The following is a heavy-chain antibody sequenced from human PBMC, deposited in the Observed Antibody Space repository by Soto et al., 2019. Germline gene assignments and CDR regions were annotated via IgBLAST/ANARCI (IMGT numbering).Heavy chain of an antibody. CDR3: AASVNYDRRGYLIHYFDY. Sequence: ASVKVTRQDCRYTLTFSCRRWVRQAHGPEIEWMGWISAKNGNPNYAQNLQGRVTMTIDTSTTAAYMELRSLRSDDTAVYYCAASVNYDRRGYLIHYFDYRGQGTLVTLSS. CDR1: RYTLTFSC. CDR2: ISAKNGNP. V-gene: IGHV1-18*01. J-gene: IGHJ4*02. D-gene: IGHD3-22*01.